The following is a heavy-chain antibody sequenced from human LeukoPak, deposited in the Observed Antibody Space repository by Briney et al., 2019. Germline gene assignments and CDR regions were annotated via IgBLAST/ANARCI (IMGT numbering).Heavy chain of an antibody. CDR3: ARELRDCSSTSCTNWFDP. CDR2: ISAYNGNT. J-gene: IGHJ5*02. Sequence: ASVKVSCKASGYTFTSYGISWVRQAPGQGLERMGWISAYNGNTNYAQKLQGRVTMTTDTSTSTAYMELSRLRSDDTAVYYCARELRDCSSTSCTNWFDPWGQGTLVTVSS. V-gene: IGHV1-18*01. CDR1: GYTFTSYG. D-gene: IGHD2-2*01.